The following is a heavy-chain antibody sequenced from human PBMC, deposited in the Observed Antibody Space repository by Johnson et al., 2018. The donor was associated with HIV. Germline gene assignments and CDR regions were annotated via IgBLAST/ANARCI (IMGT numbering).Heavy chain of an antibody. CDR3: ARDRGIGAAGDAFDI. CDR2: IYSGGST. D-gene: IGHD6-13*01. J-gene: IGHJ3*02. V-gene: IGHV3-53*01. CDR1: GFTVSSNY. Sequence: VQLVESGGGLIQPGGSLRLSCAASGFTVSSNYMSWVRQAPGKGLEWVSVIYSGGSTYYADSVKGRVTISREDSKNTLYLQRHSLKTEDPAVYYCARDRGIGAAGDAFDIWGHGTLVTVSA.